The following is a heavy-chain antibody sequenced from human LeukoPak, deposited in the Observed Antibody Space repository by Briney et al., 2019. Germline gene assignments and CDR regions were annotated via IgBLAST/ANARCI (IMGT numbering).Heavy chain of an antibody. Sequence: SETLSLTCTVSGGSISSHYWSWIRQPPGKGLERIGYIYYSGSTNYNPSLKSRVTISVDTSKNQFSLKLSSVTAADTAVYYCARVGSRRSRDYWGQGTLVTVSS. CDR3: ARVGSRRSRDY. V-gene: IGHV4-59*11. CDR1: GGSISSHY. CDR2: IYYSGST. D-gene: IGHD2-2*01. J-gene: IGHJ4*02.